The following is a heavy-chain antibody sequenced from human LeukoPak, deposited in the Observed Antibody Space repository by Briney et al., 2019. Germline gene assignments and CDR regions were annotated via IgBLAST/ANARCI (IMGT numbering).Heavy chain of an antibody. D-gene: IGHD3-16*02. V-gene: IGHV4-39*01. Sequence: PSETLSLTCTVSGGSLSSSTYYWGWIRQPPGKGLEWIGTIFFSGSTYYNPSLESRVSISADTSKNQFSLKLSSVTAADTAVYYCARQPSYQAFDYWGPGTLVTVSS. J-gene: IGHJ4*02. CDR2: IFFSGST. CDR3: ARQPSYQAFDY. CDR1: GGSLSSSTYY.